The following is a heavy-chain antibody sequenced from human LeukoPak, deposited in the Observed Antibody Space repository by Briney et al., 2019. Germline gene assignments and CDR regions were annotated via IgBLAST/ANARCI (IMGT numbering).Heavy chain of an antibody. V-gene: IGHV3-11*01. J-gene: IGHJ6*02. D-gene: IGHD2-8*01. CDR3: AREDVVLVDAVRYYYYGMDV. Sequence: GGSLRLSCAASGFTFSDYYMSWIRQAPGKGLEWVSYISSSGSTIYYADSVKGRFTISRDNAKNSLYLQMNSLKSEDTAVYYCAREDVVLVDAVRYYYYGMDVWGQGTTVTVSS. CDR2: ISSSGSTI. CDR1: GFTFSDYY.